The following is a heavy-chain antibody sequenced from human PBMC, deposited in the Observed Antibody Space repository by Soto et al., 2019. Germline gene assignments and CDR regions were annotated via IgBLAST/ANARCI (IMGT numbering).Heavy chain of an antibody. Sequence: QVQLQESGPGLVKPSGTLSLTCAVSGASISSSNWWSWVRQPPGKGLEWIGEIYHSGSTNYNPSLKSRLTIFVDKSQNHLSRHLRSLTAAYTAVYYCARGASGSPYLYGMDVWGQGTTVSVSS. CDR2: IYHSGST. CDR1: GASISSSNW. V-gene: IGHV4-4*02. D-gene: IGHD3-10*01. J-gene: IGHJ6*02. CDR3: ARGASGSPYLYGMDV.